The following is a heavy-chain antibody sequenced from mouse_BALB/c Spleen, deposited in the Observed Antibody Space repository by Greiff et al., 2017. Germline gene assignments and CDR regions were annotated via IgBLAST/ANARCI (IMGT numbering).Heavy chain of an antibody. V-gene: IGHV2-3*01. CDR3: AKWGDGYWYFDV. CDR1: GFSLTSYG. Sequence: VKLVESGPGLVAPSQSLSITCTVSGFSLTSYGVSWVRQPPGQGLEWLGVIWGDGSTNYHSALISRLSISKDNSKSQVFLKLNSLQTDDTATFYCAKWGDGYWYFDVWGAGTTVTVSS. J-gene: IGHJ1*01. CDR2: IWGDGST. D-gene: IGHD2-3*01.